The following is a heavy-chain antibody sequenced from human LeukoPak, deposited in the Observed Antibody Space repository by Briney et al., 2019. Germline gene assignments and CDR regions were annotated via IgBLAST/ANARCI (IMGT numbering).Heavy chain of an antibody. D-gene: IGHD5-18*01. CDR3: AKVYSYGSVYYFDY. CDR1: GFTFSSYA. J-gene: IGHJ4*02. V-gene: IGHV3-30-3*01. CDR2: ISYDGSNK. Sequence: GALRLSCAASGFTFSSYAMHWVRQAPGKGLEWVAVISYDGSNKYYADSVKGRFTISRDNSKNTLYLQMNSLRAEDTAVYYCAKVYSYGSVYYFDYWGQGTLVTVSS.